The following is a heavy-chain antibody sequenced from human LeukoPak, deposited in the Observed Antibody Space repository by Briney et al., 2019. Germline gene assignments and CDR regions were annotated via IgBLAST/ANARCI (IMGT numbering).Heavy chain of an antibody. V-gene: IGHV3-23*01. D-gene: IGHD3-9*01. J-gene: IGHJ4*02. CDR2: ISNSGST. Sequence: GGSLRLSCAASGFTFSTYAMTWVRQAPGKGLEFVSTISNSGSTYYADSVKGRFTVSRDNSKNTLYLQMSSLRAVDTAVYYCARTYNIRYFDTWGQGTLVTVSS. CDR1: GFTFSTYA. CDR3: ARTYNIRYFDT.